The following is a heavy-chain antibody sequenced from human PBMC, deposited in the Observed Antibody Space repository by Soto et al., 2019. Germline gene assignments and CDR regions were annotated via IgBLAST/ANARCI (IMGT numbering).Heavy chain of an antibody. Sequence: PSETLSLTCTVSGGSISSYYWSWIRQPPGKGLEWIGYIYYSGSTNYNPSLKSRVTISVDTSKNQFSLKLSSVTAADTAVYYCARGGSDYVWGSYRYFDYWGQGTLVTV. V-gene: IGHV4-59*01. CDR3: ARGGSDYVWGSYRYFDY. J-gene: IGHJ4*02. CDR2: IYYSGST. CDR1: GGSISSYY. D-gene: IGHD3-16*02.